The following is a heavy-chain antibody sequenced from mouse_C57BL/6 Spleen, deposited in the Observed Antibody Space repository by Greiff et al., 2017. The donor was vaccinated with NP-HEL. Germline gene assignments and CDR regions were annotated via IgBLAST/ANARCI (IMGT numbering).Heavy chain of an antibody. V-gene: IGHV1-26*01. CDR1: GYTFTDYY. J-gene: IGHJ2*01. CDR2: INPNNGGT. D-gene: IGHD4-1*01. CDR3: ARSGTGTCDY. Sequence: VQLKQSGPELVKPGASVKISCKASGYTFTDYYMNWVKQSHGKSLEWIGDINPNNGGTSYNQKFKGKATLTVDKSSSTACMTLRSLTSEDSAVYYCARSGTGTCDYWGQGTTLTVSS.